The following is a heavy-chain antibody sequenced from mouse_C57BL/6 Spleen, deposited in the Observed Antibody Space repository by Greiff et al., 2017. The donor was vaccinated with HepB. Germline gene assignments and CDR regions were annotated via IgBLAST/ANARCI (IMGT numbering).Heavy chain of an antibody. D-gene: IGHD3-2*02. V-gene: IGHV5-4*03. J-gene: IGHJ2*01. CDR3: ARGAQFDY. Sequence: EVKLQESGGGLVKPGGSLKLSCAASGFTFSSYAMSWVRQTPEKRLEWVATISDGGSYTYYPDNVKGRFTISRDNAKNNLYLQMSHLKSEDTAMYYCARGAQFDYWGQGTTLTVSS. CDR1: GFTFSSYA. CDR2: ISDGGSYT.